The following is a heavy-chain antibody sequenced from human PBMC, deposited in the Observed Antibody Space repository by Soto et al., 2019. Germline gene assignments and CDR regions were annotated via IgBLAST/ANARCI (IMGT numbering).Heavy chain of an antibody. CDR2: INANALSI. Sequence: EEQLLESGGGLVQPGGSLRLSCAAPGFPLRNYAMSWVRQAPGKGLEWVSAINANALSIYYADSVKGRFTSSRDNSKNTLYMQMSSGRADDTAIYYCAGVMAAITGLGGEVELGGRGTLVTVS. J-gene: IGHJ2*01. CDR1: GFPLRNYA. V-gene: IGHV3-23*01. D-gene: IGHD3-16*01. CDR3: AGVMAAITGLGGEVEL.